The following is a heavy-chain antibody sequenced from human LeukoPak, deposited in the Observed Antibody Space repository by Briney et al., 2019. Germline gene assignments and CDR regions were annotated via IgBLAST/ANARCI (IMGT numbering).Heavy chain of an antibody. CDR2: VYHTGHT. D-gene: IGHD3-16*01. CDR1: GDSISSYY. CDR3: ARHRFGHLFDY. V-gene: IGHV4-59*01. Sequence: PSETLSLTCTVSGDSISSYYWSWIRQPPGKGLEWIGYVYHTGHTHYSPSLKSRVTVSLDTSRNQVSLILSSVTAADTAVYYCARHRFGHLFDYWGQGTLVFVSS. J-gene: IGHJ4*02.